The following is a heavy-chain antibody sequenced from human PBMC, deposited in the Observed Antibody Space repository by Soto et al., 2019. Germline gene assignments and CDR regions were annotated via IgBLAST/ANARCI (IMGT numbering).Heavy chain of an antibody. CDR1: GGSISSGGYY. V-gene: IGHV4-31*03. CDR3: ARGTDYYDSSGPLGVGWFDP. D-gene: IGHD3-22*01. J-gene: IGHJ5*02. Sequence: SSETLSLTCTVSGGSISSGGYYWSWIRQHPGKGLEWIGYIYYSGSTYYNPSLKSRVTISVDTSKNQFSLKLSSVTAADTAVYYCARGTDYYDSSGPLGVGWFDPWGQGTLVTVSS. CDR2: IYYSGST.